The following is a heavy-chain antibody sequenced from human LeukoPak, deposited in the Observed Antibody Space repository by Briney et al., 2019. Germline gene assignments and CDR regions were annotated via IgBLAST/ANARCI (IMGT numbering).Heavy chain of an antibody. CDR3: ARRPAMAGQFDY. J-gene: IGHJ4*02. Sequence: PSETLSLTCAVYGGSFSGYYWSWIRQPPGKGLEWIGEINHSGSSYYNPSLKSRVTISVDTSKNQFSLKLSSVTAADTAVYYCARRPAMAGQFDYWGQGTLVTVSS. V-gene: IGHV4-34*01. CDR2: INHSGSS. D-gene: IGHD5-18*01. CDR1: GGSFSGYY.